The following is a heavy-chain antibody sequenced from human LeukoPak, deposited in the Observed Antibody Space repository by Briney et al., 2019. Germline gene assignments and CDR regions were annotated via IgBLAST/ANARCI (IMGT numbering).Heavy chain of an antibody. D-gene: IGHD1-26*01. CDR1: GGSFSGYY. J-gene: IGHJ2*01. CDR2: INHSGST. Sequence: SETLSLTCAADGGSFSGYYWSWIRQPPGKGLEWIGEINHSGSTNYNPSLKSRVTISVDTSKNQFSLKLTSVTAADTAVYYCARVGWSLDLWGRGTLVTVSS. CDR3: ARVGWSLDL. V-gene: IGHV4-34*01.